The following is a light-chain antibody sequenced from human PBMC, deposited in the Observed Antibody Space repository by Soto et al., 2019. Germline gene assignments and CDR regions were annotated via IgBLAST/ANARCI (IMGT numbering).Light chain of an antibody. V-gene: IGKV3-20*01. Sequence: EIVLTQSPATLSLSPWERATLSCRASQSVSSYLAWYQQKPGQAPRLLIYGASSRPTGIPDRFSGSGSGTDFTLTISRLEPEGFAVYYCQQYGSSSTFGQGTRLEIK. J-gene: IGKJ5*01. CDR2: GAS. CDR3: QQYGSSST. CDR1: QSVSSY.